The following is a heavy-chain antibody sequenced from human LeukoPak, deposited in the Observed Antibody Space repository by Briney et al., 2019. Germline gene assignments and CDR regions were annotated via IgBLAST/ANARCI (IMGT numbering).Heavy chain of an antibody. CDR3: ARVITVSNAFDC. Sequence: PSETLSLTCTVSGDSISSSSYYWGWIRQPPGKGLEWIGSIYYSGSTYYNPSLKSRVTISVDTSKNQFSLKLSSVTAADTAVYYCARVITVSNAFDCWGQGTLVTVSS. V-gene: IGHV4-39*07. D-gene: IGHD4-17*01. CDR2: IYYSGST. J-gene: IGHJ4*02. CDR1: GDSISSSSYY.